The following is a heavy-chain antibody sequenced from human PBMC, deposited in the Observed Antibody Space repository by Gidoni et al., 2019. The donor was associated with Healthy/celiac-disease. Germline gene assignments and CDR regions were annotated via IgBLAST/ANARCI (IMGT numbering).Heavy chain of an antibody. CDR3: TTGGRDGFFRGPTYYYGMDV. D-gene: IGHD2-15*01. CDR1: GFTFSNAW. V-gene: IGHV3-15*01. Sequence: EVQLVESGGGLVKPGGSLRLSCAASGFTFSNAWMSWVRQAPGKGLEWVGRIKSKTDGGTTDYAAPVKGRFTISRDDSKNTLYLQMNSLKTEDTAVYYCTTGGRDGFFRGPTYYYGMDVWGQGTTVTVSS. J-gene: IGHJ6*02. CDR2: IKSKTDGGTT.